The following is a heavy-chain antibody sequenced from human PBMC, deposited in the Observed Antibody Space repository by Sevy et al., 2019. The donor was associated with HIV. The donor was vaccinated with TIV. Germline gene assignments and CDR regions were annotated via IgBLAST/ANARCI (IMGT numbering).Heavy chain of an antibody. CDR2: LSLVCGKR. J-gene: IGHJ4*02. CDR3: AREGCTKPHDY. Sequence: GGSLRLSCAASGFTFNIYSMSWVRQTPGKGLEWVATLSLVCGKRNHADSVKGRFTMSRDDSKNAVYLQMNNLRVEDTAIYYCAREGCTKPHDYWGQGTLVTVSS. V-gene: IGHV3-23*01. D-gene: IGHD2-8*01. CDR1: GFTFNIYS.